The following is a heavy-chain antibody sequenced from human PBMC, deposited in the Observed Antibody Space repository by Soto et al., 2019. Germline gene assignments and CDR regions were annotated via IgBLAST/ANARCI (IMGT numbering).Heavy chain of an antibody. J-gene: IGHJ3*02. Sequence: EVQLLESGGGLVQPGGSLRLSCAASGFTFSSYAMSWVRQAPGKGLEWVSAISGSGGSTYYADSVKGRFTISIDNSNNTLDLKMTSLRAEDTAVYYCAKIPHSSSWYLDAFDIWGPGKMVTVSS. CDR3: AKIPHSSSWYLDAFDI. D-gene: IGHD6-13*01. CDR2: ISGSGGST. V-gene: IGHV3-23*01. CDR1: GFTFSSYA.